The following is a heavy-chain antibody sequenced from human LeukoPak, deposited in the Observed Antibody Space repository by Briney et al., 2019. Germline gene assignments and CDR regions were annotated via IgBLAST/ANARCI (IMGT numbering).Heavy chain of an antibody. CDR3: ARGRVIFDY. D-gene: IGHD2-21*01. CDR2: INHSGST. CDR1: GGSFSGYY. Sequence: SETLSLTCAVYGGSFSGYYWSWIRQPPGKGLEWIGEINHSGSTNYNPSLKSRVTISVDTSKNQFSLKLSSVTAADTAVYYCARGRVIFDYWGQGTLVTVSS. J-gene: IGHJ4*02. V-gene: IGHV4-34*01.